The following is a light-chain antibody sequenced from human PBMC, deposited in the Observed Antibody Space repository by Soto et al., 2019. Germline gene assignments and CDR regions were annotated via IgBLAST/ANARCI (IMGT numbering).Light chain of an antibody. CDR1: KLGDKY. Sequence: SYELTQPPSVSVSPGQTASITCSGDKLGDKYPCWYQQRPGQSPVLVIYQDSKRPSGVPNRFSGSKSGTSASLAISGLRSEDEADYYCAAWDDSLSGPVLGGGTKLTVL. CDR2: QDS. J-gene: IGLJ2*01. CDR3: AAWDDSLSGPV. V-gene: IGLV3-1*01.